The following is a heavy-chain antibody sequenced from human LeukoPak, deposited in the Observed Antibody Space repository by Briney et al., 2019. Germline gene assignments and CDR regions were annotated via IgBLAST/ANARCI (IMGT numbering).Heavy chain of an antibody. CDR2: INPNSGGT. CDR3: ARVTTVTTVGASVGAFDI. CDR1: GYTFTGYY. D-gene: IGHD4-17*01. Sequence: GASVKVSCKASGYTFTGYYMHWVRQAPGQGLEWMGWINPNSGGTNYAQKFQGRVTMTRDTSISTAYMELSRLRSDDTAVYYCARVTTVTTVGASVGAFDIWGQGTMVTVSS. J-gene: IGHJ3*02. V-gene: IGHV1-2*02.